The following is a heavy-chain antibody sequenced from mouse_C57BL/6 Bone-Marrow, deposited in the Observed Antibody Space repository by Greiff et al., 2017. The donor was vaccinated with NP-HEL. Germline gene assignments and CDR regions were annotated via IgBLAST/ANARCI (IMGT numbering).Heavy chain of an antibody. CDR2: IYPRSGNT. Sequence: VQLVESGAELARPGASVKLSCKASGYTFTSYGISWVKQRTGQGLEWIGEIYPRSGNTYYNEKFKGKATLTADKSSSTAYMELRSLTSEDSAVYFCAKLLRRGFAYWGQGTLVTVSA. J-gene: IGHJ3*01. D-gene: IGHD2-12*01. CDR3: AKLLRRGFAY. CDR1: GYTFTSYG. V-gene: IGHV1-81*01.